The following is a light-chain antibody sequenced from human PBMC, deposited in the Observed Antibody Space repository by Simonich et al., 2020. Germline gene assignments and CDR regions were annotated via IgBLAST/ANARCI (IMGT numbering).Light chain of an antibody. CDR1: QSVSSSY. CDR2: GAS. J-gene: IGKJ2*01. Sequence: EIVLTQSPGTLSLSPGERATLSCRASQSVSSSYLAWYQQKPGLAPRLLIYGASTRATGITARFSGSGSGTEFTLTISSLQSEDFAVYYCQQYNNWPPYTFGQGTKLEIK. V-gene: IGKV3-15*01. CDR3: QQYNNWPPYT.